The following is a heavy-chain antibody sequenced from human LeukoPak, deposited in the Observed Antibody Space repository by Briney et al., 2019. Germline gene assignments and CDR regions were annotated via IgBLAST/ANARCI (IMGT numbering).Heavy chain of an antibody. Sequence: PGGSLRLSSAASGFTFSDLVMDWVRQAPGKGLEWGSGTSYDGTNKYEADSVKGRFIISRDDSKNTLFLQMNSLRPGATAVYFCTRDRSGKWYKYLDSWGQGTLVTVSS. V-gene: IGHV3-30*04. CDR3: TRDRSGKWYKYLDS. J-gene: IGHJ4*02. CDR1: GFTFSDLV. D-gene: IGHD6-25*01. CDR2: TSYDGTNK.